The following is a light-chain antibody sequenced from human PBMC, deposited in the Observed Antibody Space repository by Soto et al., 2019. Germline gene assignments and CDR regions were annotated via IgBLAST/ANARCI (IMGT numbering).Light chain of an antibody. V-gene: IGKV1-33*01. CDR3: QQYNVVPPT. CDR2: DAS. Sequence: DIQMTQSPSSLSASVGDRVTITCRASQDISIYLNWFQQKPGKAPKLLIYDASNLEKGVPSRFTGSGSGTDFTLTINSLQSDEIATYYCQQYNVVPPTFGQGTRLEI. J-gene: IGKJ2*01. CDR1: QDISIY.